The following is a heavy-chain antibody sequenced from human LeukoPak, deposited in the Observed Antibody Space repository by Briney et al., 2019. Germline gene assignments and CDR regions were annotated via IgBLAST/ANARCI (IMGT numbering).Heavy chain of an antibody. CDR1: VYTFTSYG. D-gene: IGHD5-18*01. Sequence: GASVKVSGKASVYTFTSYGFSWVRQAPGQGLRWMGWTGASIGNTNYAQKLQGRVTMTTDTSTSTAYMELRSLRSDDTAVYYCARDLGYSYGLDNYYYYGMDVWGQGTTVTVSS. CDR3: ARDLGYSYGLDNYYYYGMDV. V-gene: IGHV1-18*01. CDR2: TGASIGNT. J-gene: IGHJ6*02.